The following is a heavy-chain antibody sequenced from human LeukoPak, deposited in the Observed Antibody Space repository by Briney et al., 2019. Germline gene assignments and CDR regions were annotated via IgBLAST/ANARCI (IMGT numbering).Heavy chain of an antibody. V-gene: IGHV4-39*07. D-gene: IGHD6-13*01. CDR1: GGSISSSSYY. Sequence: SETLSLTCTVSGGSISSSSYYWGWIRQPPGKGLEWIGRIYTSGSTYYNPSLKSRVTISVDTSKNQFSLKLSSVTAADTAVYYCASGIAADLYWGQGTLVTVSS. CDR3: ASGIAADLY. J-gene: IGHJ4*02. CDR2: IYTSGST.